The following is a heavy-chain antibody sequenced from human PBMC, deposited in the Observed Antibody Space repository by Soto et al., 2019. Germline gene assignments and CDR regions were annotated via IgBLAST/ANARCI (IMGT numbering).Heavy chain of an antibody. D-gene: IGHD3-22*01. CDR1: GFSLSTSGMC. CDR3: ARIRYYYDSSGYYYPDY. J-gene: IGHJ4*02. CDR2: IDWDDDK. V-gene: IGHV2-70*01. Sequence: SGPTLVNPTQTLTLTCTFSGFSLSTSGMCVSWIRQPPGKALEWLALIDWDDDKYYSTSLKTRLTISKDTSKNQVVLTMTNMDPVDTATYYCARIRYYYDSSGYYYPDYWGQGTLVTVSS.